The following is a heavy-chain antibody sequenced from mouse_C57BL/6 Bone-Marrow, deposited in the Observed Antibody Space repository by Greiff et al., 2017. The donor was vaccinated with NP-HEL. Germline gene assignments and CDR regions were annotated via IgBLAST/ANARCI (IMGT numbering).Heavy chain of an antibody. Sequence: VQGVESGPGLVAPSQSLSITCTVSGFSLTSYAISWVRQPPGKGLEWLGVIWTGGGTNYNSALKSRLSISKDNSKSQVFLKMNSLQTDDTARYYCARDSSGFPYYAMDYWGQGTSVTVSS. CDR1: GFSLTSYA. J-gene: IGHJ4*01. D-gene: IGHD3-2*02. V-gene: IGHV2-9-1*01. CDR2: IWTGGGT. CDR3: ARDSSGFPYYAMDY.